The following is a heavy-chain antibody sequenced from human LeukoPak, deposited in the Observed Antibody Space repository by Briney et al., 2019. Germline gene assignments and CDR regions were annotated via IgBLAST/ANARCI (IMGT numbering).Heavy chain of an antibody. J-gene: IGHJ2*01. Sequence: PGGSLRLSCAASGFDFRGSAMHWVRLVSGKGLEYIGRIRSKGNNYATTYAASVKGRFTLSRDDSKNTASLHMNSLKTEDTAVYYCTTLKGSATVTTEWYFDLWGRGTLVTASS. CDR1: GFDFRGSA. V-gene: IGHV3-73*01. D-gene: IGHD4-17*01. CDR3: TTLKGSATVTTEWYFDL. CDR2: IRSKGNNYAT.